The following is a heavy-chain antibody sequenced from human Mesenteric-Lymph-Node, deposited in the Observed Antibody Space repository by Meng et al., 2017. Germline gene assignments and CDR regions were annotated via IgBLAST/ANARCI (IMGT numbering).Heavy chain of an antibody. D-gene: IGHD1-26*01. CDR3: ARGKQDAWELLAY. CDR2: IDDSGST. Sequence: QRQLQDAGPGLVKPSWTLSPTGGVWCVSISSNIRWTWVRQPPGKGLEWIGDIDDSGSTYYNPSLNRRISISLDKYKNHFSLKVNSVTAADTAVYYCARGKQDAWELLAYWGQGALVTVSS. CDR1: CVSISSNIR. J-gene: IGHJ4*02. V-gene: IGHV4-4*02.